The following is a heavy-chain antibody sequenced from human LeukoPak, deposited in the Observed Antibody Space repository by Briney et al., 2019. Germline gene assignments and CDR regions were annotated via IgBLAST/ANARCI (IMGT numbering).Heavy chain of an antibody. CDR3: ARGYYDFWSGYPYYFDY. V-gene: IGHV4-4*07. CDR1: GGSISSYY. CDR2: FYSGGST. Sequence: PSETLSLTCTVSGGSISSYYWSWIRQPAGKGLEWIGRFYSGGSTDYNPSLKSRVTMSVDTSKNQFSLKLSSVTAADTAVYYCARGYYDFWSGYPYYFDYWGQGTLVTVSS. J-gene: IGHJ4*02. D-gene: IGHD3-3*01.